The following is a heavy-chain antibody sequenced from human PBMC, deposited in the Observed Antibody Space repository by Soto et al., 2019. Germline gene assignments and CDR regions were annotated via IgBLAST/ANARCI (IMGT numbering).Heavy chain of an antibody. Sequence: ASVKVSCKASGYTFTGYYMHWVRQAPGQGLEWMGWINPNSGGTNYAQKFQGWVTMTRDTSISTAYMELSRLRSDDTAVYYCARATYYYDSSGYYYQYWGQGTLVTVSS. D-gene: IGHD3-22*01. CDR2: INPNSGGT. CDR1: GYTFTGYY. J-gene: IGHJ4*02. CDR3: ARATYYYDSSGYYYQY. V-gene: IGHV1-2*04.